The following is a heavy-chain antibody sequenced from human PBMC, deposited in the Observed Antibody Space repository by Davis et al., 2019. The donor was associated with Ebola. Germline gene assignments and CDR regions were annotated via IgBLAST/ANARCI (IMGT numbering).Heavy chain of an antibody. D-gene: IGHD6-6*01. CDR3: ARSGGSSYVGHYFDY. CDR1: GGSISSYNHY. Sequence: SETLSLTCTVSGGSISSYNHYWGWIRQPPGKGLEWIGSTYYSGTTYYKPSLESRVTISVDTSKNQFSLKLSSVTAADTAVYYCARSGGSSYVGHYFDYWGQGTLVTVSS. J-gene: IGHJ4*02. V-gene: IGHV4-39*01. CDR2: TYYSGTT.